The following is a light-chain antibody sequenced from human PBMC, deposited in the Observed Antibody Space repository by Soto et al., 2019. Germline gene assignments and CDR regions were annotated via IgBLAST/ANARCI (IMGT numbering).Light chain of an antibody. J-gene: IGKJ4*01. CDR1: ESVNRW. CDR3: HQYNSYST. Sequence: DIQLTQFPSPLSASVGDKVTITCRASESVNRWLAWYQQKPGKAPKLLIYKASTLENGVPSRFRGSGSGTEFTLTISSLQPDDFATYYCHQYNSYSTFGGGTKVDIK. CDR2: KAS. V-gene: IGKV1-5*03.